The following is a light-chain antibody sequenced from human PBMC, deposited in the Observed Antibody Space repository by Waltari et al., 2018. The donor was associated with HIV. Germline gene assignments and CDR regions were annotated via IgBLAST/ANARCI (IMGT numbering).Light chain of an antibody. CDR1: SSNIGSNA. J-gene: IGLJ1*01. V-gene: IGLV1-44*01. Sequence: QSVLTQPPSASGTPGQRVTISCSGSSSNIGSNAVNWYQQLPGTAPKRLIYSNNQRPSGVPDRFSGSKSGTSASLAISGLQSEDEADYYCASWDSSLSTYVFGTGTKVTVL. CDR3: ASWDSSLSTYV. CDR2: SNN.